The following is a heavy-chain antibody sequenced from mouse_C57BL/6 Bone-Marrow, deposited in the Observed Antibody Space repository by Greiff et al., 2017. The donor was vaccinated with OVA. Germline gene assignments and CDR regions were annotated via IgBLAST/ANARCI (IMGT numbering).Heavy chain of an antibody. CDR3: ARWGVVAPNY. CDR1: GYTFTDYY. Sequence: EVMLVESGPVLVKPGASVKMSCKASGYTFTDYYMNWVKQSHGQSLEWIGVINPYNGGTSYNQKFKGKATLTVDKSSSTAYMELNSLTSEDSAVYYCARWGVVAPNYWGQGTTLTVSS. CDR2: INPYNGGT. D-gene: IGHD1-1*01. V-gene: IGHV1-19*01. J-gene: IGHJ2*01.